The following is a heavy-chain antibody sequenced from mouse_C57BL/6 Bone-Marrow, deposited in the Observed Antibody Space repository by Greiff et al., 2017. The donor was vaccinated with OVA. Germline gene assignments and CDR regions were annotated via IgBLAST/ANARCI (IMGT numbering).Heavy chain of an antibody. D-gene: IGHD1-1*01. CDR3: ARIITTAYYAMDY. V-gene: IGHV5-12*01. Sequence: EVKLMESGGGLVQPGGSLKLSCAASGFTFSDYYMYWVRQTPEKRLEWVAYISNGGGSTYYPDTVKGRFTISRDNAKNTLYLQMSRLKSEDTAMYYCARIITTAYYAMDYWGQGTSVTVSS. J-gene: IGHJ4*01. CDR2: ISNGGGST. CDR1: GFTFSDYY.